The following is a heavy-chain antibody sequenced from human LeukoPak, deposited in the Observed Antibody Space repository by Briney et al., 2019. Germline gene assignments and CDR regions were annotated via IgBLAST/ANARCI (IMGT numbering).Heavy chain of an antibody. Sequence: GESLKISCKGSGYSFTDYWIGWVRQMPGKGLEWMGIIYPGDSDTRYSPSFEGQVTISADKSITTAFLQWSSLRASDTAMYYCARLVEMATPDYWSQGTLVTVSS. CDR2: IYPGDSDT. V-gene: IGHV5-51*01. CDR3: ARLVEMATPDY. D-gene: IGHD5-24*01. J-gene: IGHJ4*02. CDR1: GYSFTDYW.